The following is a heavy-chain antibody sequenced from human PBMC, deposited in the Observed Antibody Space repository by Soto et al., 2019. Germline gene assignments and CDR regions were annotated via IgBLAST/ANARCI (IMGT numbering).Heavy chain of an antibody. D-gene: IGHD2-15*01. Sequence: ASVKVSCKASGYTFTSYGISWVRQAPGQGLEWMGWISAYNGNTNYAQKLQGRVTMTTDTSTSTAYMELRSLRSDDTAVYYCARSYCTGGRCYKPKYYFDYWGQGTLVTVLL. CDR2: ISAYNGNT. CDR1: GYTFTSYG. J-gene: IGHJ4*02. V-gene: IGHV1-18*01. CDR3: ARSYCTGGRCYKPKYYFDY.